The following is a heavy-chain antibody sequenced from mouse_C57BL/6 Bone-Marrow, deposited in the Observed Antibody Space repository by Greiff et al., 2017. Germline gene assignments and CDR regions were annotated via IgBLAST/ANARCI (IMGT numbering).Heavy chain of an antibody. CDR3: ALPWYFDV. V-gene: IGHV1-26*01. CDR2: INPNNGGT. J-gene: IGHJ1*03. Sequence: VQLQQSGPELVKPGASVKISCKASGYTFTDYYMNWVKQSHGKSLEWIGDINPNNGGTSYNQKFKGKATLTVDKSSSTAYMELRSLTSEDSAVYYWALPWYFDVWGTGTTVTVSS. CDR1: GYTFTDYY.